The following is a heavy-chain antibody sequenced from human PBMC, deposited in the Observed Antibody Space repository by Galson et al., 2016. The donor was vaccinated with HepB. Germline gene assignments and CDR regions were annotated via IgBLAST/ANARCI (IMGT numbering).Heavy chain of an antibody. V-gene: IGHV3-30*14. Sequence: SLRLSCAASGFIFSQFAVHWVRQAPGKGLEWVAVISYDGSRKYYTDSVKGRFTVSSDESKTSDFLQINTLRPEDTAVYYCAGDQKYSGTDFYFAMDGWGKGATVTVSS. CDR1: GFIFSQFA. D-gene: IGHD5-12*01. CDR2: ISYDGSRK. CDR3: AGDQKYSGTDFYFAMDG. J-gene: IGHJ6*03.